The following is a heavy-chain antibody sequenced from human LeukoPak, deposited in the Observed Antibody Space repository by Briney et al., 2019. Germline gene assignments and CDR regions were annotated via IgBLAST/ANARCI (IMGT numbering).Heavy chain of an antibody. J-gene: IGHJ4*02. Sequence: PGRSLRLSCAASGFTFSSYAMHWVRQAPGKGQEWVAVISYDGSNKYYAHSVKGRFTISRDNSKNTLYLQMNSLRAEDTAVYYCARGSGWYRYGIDYWGQGTLVTVSS. D-gene: IGHD6-19*01. V-gene: IGHV3-30*04. CDR2: ISYDGSNK. CDR1: GFTFSSYA. CDR3: ARGSGWYRYGIDY.